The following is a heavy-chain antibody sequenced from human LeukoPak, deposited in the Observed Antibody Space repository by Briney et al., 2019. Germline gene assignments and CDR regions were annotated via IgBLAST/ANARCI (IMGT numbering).Heavy chain of an antibody. D-gene: IGHD5-18*01. CDR2: IYPGYSNT. V-gene: IGHV5-51*01. J-gene: IGHJ3*02. CDR3: ARPIQLSAFDI. CDR1: GYSFTSYW. Sequence: GESLKISCKGSGYSFTSYWIGWVRQMPGKGRGWMGIIYPGYSNTRYSPSFQSQVTISDDKSISTAYLQWSSLKASDTAMYYCARPIQLSAFDIWGQGTMVTVSS.